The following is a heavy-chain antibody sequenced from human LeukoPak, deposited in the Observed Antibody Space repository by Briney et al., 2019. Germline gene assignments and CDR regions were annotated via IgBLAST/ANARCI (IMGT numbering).Heavy chain of an antibody. D-gene: IGHD1-1*01. CDR1: GDRVSINSAV. V-gene: IGHV6-1*01. J-gene: IGHJ4*02. Sequence: SQTLSLTCAICGDRVSINSAVWHWITQSRSGGLEWVGRIYYSYKWDNDYALSVKGRISINPDTSKNQFSLQLNSMTPEDTAVYYCTRGWNSFEYWGQGTLVTVSS. CDR3: TRGWNSFEY. CDR2: IYYSYKWDN.